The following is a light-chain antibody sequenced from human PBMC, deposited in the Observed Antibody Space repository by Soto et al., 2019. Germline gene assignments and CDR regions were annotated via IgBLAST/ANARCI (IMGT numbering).Light chain of an antibody. Sequence: DIVMTQSPDSLAVSLGERATINCKSSQSVLYSPNNKNYLAWYQQKPGQPPKLLIYWASTRGSGVPDRVSGSGSGTDCTRTISRLQVEDVAFYYCQQYHSAPQSFGQGTKVEIK. V-gene: IGKV4-1*01. CDR1: QSVLYSPNNKNY. J-gene: IGKJ1*01. CDR2: WAS. CDR3: QQYHSAPQS.